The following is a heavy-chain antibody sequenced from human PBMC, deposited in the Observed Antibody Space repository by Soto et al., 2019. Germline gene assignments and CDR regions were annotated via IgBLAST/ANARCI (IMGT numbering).Heavy chain of an antibody. CDR3: ARVDRRVVYATDYYYYYYMDV. Sequence: GGSLRLSCAASGFTFSDYYMSWIRQAPGKGLEWVSYISSSGSTIYYADSVKGRFTISRDNAKNSLYLQMNSLRAEDTAVYYCARVDRRVVYATDYYYYYYMDVWGKGTTVTVSS. V-gene: IGHV3-11*01. CDR1: GFTFSDYY. J-gene: IGHJ6*03. CDR2: ISSSGSTI. D-gene: IGHD2-8*02.